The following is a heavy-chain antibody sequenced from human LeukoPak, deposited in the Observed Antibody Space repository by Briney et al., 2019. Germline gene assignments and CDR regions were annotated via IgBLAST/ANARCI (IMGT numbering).Heavy chain of an antibody. D-gene: IGHD1-26*01. Sequence: SETLSLTCTVSGGSISSSSYYWGWIRQPPGKGLEWIGSIYCSGSTYYNPSLKSRVTISVDTSKNQFSLKLSSVTAADTAVYYCARDYGPWELTPSFDYWGQGTLVTVSS. J-gene: IGHJ4*02. V-gene: IGHV4-39*07. CDR3: ARDYGPWELTPSFDY. CDR2: IYCSGST. CDR1: GGSISSSSYY.